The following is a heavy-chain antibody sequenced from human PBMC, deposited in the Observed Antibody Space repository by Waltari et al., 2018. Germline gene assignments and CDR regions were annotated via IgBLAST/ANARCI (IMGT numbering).Heavy chain of an antibody. CDR1: GGSISSYY. Sequence: QVQLQESGPGLVKPSETLSLTCTVSGGSISSYYWSWIRQPPGKGLEWIGYIYYSGSTNYNPSLKSRVTISVDTSKNQFSLKLSSVTAADTAVYYCASGRSSSTSGYYYYMDVWGKGTTVTVSS. V-gene: IGHV4-59*01. J-gene: IGHJ6*03. CDR3: ASGRSSSTSGYYYYMDV. CDR2: IYYSGST. D-gene: IGHD2-2*01.